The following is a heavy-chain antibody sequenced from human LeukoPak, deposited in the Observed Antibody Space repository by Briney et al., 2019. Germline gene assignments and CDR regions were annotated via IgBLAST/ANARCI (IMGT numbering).Heavy chain of an antibody. J-gene: IGHJ4*02. CDR2: IHTSGST. D-gene: IGHD3-22*01. CDR1: GGSISSGDYY. Sequence: PSETLSLTCAVSGGSISSGDYYWSWVRQPAGKGLEWIGRIHTSGSTNYNPSLKSRVTMSGDTSKNQFSLKLSSVTAADTAVYYCARDRYYYDSSGYYYIDYWGQGTLVTVSS. V-gene: IGHV4-61*02. CDR3: ARDRYYYDSSGYYYIDY.